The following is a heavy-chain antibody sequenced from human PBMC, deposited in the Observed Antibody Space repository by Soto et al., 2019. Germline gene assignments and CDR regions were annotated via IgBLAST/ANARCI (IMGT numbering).Heavy chain of an antibody. CDR2: ISAYNGNT. Sequence: ASVKVSCKASGYTFTSYGISWVRQAPGQGLEWMGWISAYNGNTNYAQKLQGRVTMTTDTSTSTAYMELRSLRSDDTAVYYCTKGTEVAGTFDYWGQGTLVTVSS. D-gene: IGHD6-19*01. J-gene: IGHJ4*02. V-gene: IGHV1-18*01. CDR3: TKGTEVAGTFDY. CDR1: GYTFTSYG.